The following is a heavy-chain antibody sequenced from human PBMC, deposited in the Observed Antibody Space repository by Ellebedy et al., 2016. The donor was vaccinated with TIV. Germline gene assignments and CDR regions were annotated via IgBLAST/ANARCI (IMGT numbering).Heavy chain of an antibody. CDR1: GFTFSSCV. V-gene: IGHV3-23*01. D-gene: IGHD6-19*01. CDR2: ISGSGGST. Sequence: GGSLRLSCAASGFTFSSCVMSWVRQAPGKGLEWVSAISGSGGSTYYADSVKGRFTISRDNSKNTLYLQMNSLRAEDTAVYYCARVVRDSSGWYQFDYWGQGTLVTVSS. CDR3: ARVVRDSSGWYQFDY. J-gene: IGHJ4*02.